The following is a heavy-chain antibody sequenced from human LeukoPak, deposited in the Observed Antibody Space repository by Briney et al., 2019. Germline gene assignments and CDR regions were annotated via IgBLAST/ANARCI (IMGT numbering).Heavy chain of an antibody. D-gene: IGHD3-22*01. CDR3: AAYYYDSSGLPLT. V-gene: IGHV4-38-2*02. CDR1: GYSISSGYY. Sequence: SETLSLTCTVSGYSISSGYYWGWIRQPPGKGLEWIGSIYHSGSTYYNPSLKSRVTISVDTSKNQFSLKLSSVTAADTAVYYCAAYYYDSSGLPLTWGQGTLVTVSS. CDR2: IYHSGST. J-gene: IGHJ5*02.